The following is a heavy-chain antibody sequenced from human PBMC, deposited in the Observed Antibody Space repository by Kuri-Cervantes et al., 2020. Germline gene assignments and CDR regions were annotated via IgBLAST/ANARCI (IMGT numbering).Heavy chain of an antibody. CDR2: IYSGGST. CDR1: GFTVSRNY. Sequence: LSLTCVASGFTVSRNYMSWVRQAPGKGLEWVSVIYSGGSTDYADSVKGRFTISRDNSKNTLYLQMNSLRAEDTAVYYCAKPLSIAAAGGWYFDLWGRGTLVTVSS. J-gene: IGHJ2*01. D-gene: IGHD6-13*01. CDR3: AKPLSIAAAGGWYFDL. V-gene: IGHV3-53*01.